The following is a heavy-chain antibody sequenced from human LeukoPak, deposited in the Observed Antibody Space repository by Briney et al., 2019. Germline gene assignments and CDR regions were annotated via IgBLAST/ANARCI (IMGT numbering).Heavy chain of an antibody. V-gene: IGHV1-8*01. CDR3: ARGGSCSSTSCYYQYVGYYYYGMDV. CDR1: GYTFTNYD. CDR2: MNPNSGHT. Sequence: ASVKVSCKASGYTFTNYDINWVRQATGQGLEWMGWMNPNSGHTGYAQKFQGRVTMTRNTSISTAYMELSSLRSEDTAVYYCARGGSCSSTSCYYQYVGYYYYGMDVWGQGTTVTVSS. D-gene: IGHD2-2*01. J-gene: IGHJ6*02.